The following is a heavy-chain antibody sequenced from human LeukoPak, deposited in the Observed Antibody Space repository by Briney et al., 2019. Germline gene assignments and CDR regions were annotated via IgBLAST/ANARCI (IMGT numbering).Heavy chain of an antibody. J-gene: IGHJ6*04. V-gene: IGHV3-48*03. CDR1: GFTFSSYE. D-gene: IGHD3-9*01. CDR2: ISSSGSTI. CDR3: ARAPVLRYFDWFPEDYYYGMDV. Sequence: PGGSLRLSCAASGFTFSSYEMNWVRQAPGKGLEWVSYISSSGSTIYYADSVKGRFTISRDNAKNSLYLQMNSPRAEDTAVYYCARAPVLRYFDWFPEDYYYGMDVWGKGTTVTVSS.